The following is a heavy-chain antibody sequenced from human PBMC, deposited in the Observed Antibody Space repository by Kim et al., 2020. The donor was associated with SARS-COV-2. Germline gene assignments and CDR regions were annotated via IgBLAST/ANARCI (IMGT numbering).Heavy chain of an antibody. CDR2: IIPILGIA. J-gene: IGHJ4*02. D-gene: IGHD3-22*01. Sequence: SVKVSCKASGGTFSSYAISWVRQAPGQGLEWMGRIIPILGIANYAQKFQGRVTITADKSTSTAYMELSSLRSEDTAVYYCARVWESSGYYRDYWGQGTLVTVSS. CDR1: GGTFSSYA. CDR3: ARVWESSGYYRDY. V-gene: IGHV1-69*04.